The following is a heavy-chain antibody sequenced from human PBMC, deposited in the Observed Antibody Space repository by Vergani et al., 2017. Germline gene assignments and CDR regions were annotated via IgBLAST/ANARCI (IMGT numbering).Heavy chain of an antibody. Sequence: EVQLVESGGGMVQPGGSLRLSCADSGFTFSSFWMSWIRQAPGKGLEWVANIKQDGSEKYYVDSVKGRFSISIDNAKTSLYLEMNSLRVEDTAVFYGTSIDNNRWNWGQGTLVTVSS. J-gene: IGHJ4*02. CDR2: IKQDGSEK. V-gene: IGHV3-7*01. CDR3: TSIDNNRWN. CDR1: GFTFSSFW. D-gene: IGHD2/OR15-2a*01.